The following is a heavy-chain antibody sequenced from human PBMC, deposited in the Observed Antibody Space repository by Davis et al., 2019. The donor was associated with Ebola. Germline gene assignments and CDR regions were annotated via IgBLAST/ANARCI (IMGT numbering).Heavy chain of an antibody. CDR1: GYAFSDYY. J-gene: IGHJ5*02. CDR2: INPNTGGR. CDR3: ARVERSTRGGWFDP. D-gene: IGHD2-2*01. Sequence: ASVKVSCKASGYAFSDYYMHWVRQAPGQGLEWMGWINPNTGGRNYAQKFQGRVTMTRDTSISTAYMELSRLRSDDTAVYYCARVERSTRGGWFDPWGQGTLVTVSS. V-gene: IGHV1-2*02.